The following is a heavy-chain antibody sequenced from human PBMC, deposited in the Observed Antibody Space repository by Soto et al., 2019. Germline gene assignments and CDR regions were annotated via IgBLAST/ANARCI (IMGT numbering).Heavy chain of an antibody. CDR2: IYYSGST. D-gene: IGHD1-1*01. Sequence: SETLSLTCTVSGGSISSYYWSWIRQPPGKGLEWIGYIYYSGSTNYNPSLKSRVTISVDTSKNQFSLKLSSVTAADTAVYYCARRGPENWNDVLVAFDIWGQGTMVTVSS. CDR3: ARRGPENWNDVLVAFDI. V-gene: IGHV4-59*08. CDR1: GGSISSYY. J-gene: IGHJ3*02.